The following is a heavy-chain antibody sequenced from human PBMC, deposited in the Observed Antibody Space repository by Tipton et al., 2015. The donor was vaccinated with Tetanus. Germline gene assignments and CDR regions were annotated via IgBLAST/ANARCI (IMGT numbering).Heavy chain of an antibody. CDR1: GFTFSSYA. Sequence: VQLVQSGGGLVQPGGSLRLSCAASGFTFSSYATSWVRQAPGKGLEWVSTISGSGGSTYDAASVKGRFTISRDKSKNTVDLQMNSLRAEDTAVYYCAKARVTTVTTTDAFDIWGQGTMVTVSS. CDR3: AKARVTTVTTTDAFDI. V-gene: IGHV3-23*04. CDR2: ISGSGGST. J-gene: IGHJ3*02. D-gene: IGHD4-17*01.